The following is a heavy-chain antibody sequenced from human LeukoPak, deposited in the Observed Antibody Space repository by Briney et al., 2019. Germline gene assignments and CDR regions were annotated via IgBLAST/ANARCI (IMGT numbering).Heavy chain of an antibody. V-gene: IGHV4-39*01. CDR2: IYYSGST. J-gene: IGHJ4*02. D-gene: IGHD3-10*01. Sequence: SETLSLTCTVSGGSISSSGYYWGGIRQPPGKGLEWIGSIYYSGSTYYNPSLKSRVTISVDTSKNQFSLKLSSVTAADTAVYYSARRTYYYGSGSYHVENIHYWGQGTLVTVSS. CDR3: ARRTYYYGSGSYHVENIHY. CDR1: GGSISSSGYY.